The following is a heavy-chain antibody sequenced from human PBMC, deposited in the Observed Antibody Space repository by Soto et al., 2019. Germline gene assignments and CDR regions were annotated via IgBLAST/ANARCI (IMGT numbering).Heavy chain of an antibody. J-gene: IGHJ4*02. D-gene: IGHD3-3*01. CDR3: ARHKRDLRFLEWSYYFDS. CDR1: GFTFSTYA. Sequence: QVQLVESGGGVVQPGRSLRLSCAASGFTFSTYAMHWARQAPGKGLEWVAVISYDGSNKYYTDSVKGRFTISRDNSKNTXXLQMNSLRAEDTAVYYCARHKRDLRFLEWSYYFDSWGQGTLVTVSS. V-gene: IGHV3-30-3*01. CDR2: ISYDGSNK.